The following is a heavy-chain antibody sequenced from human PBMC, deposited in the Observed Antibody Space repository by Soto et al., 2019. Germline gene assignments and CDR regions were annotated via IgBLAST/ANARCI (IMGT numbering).Heavy chain of an antibody. V-gene: IGHV3-23*01. CDR3: AKDTVGGYSFWSGYYSDGLDV. CDR1: GFTFDSYA. Sequence: EVKLMESGGGLAQPGGSLRLSCVGSGFTFDSYAISWVRQAPGKGLQWISAISGHGGGTDYAHSVKGRFTISRDNSKNTVHLQMNSLRAEDTALYYCAKDTVGGYSFWSGYYSDGLDVWGQGTMVTVSS. J-gene: IGHJ3*01. D-gene: IGHD3-3*01. CDR2: ISGHGGGT.